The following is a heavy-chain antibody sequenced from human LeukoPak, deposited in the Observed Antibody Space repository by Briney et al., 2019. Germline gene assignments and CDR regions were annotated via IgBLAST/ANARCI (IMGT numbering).Heavy chain of an antibody. CDR3: ARDGAVAGTKYYYGMDV. Sequence: ASVKVSCKASGYTFTSYYMHWVRQAPGQGLEWMGIINPSGGSTSYAQKFQGRVTMTRDTSTSTVYMELSSLRSEDTAVYYCARDGAVAGTKYYYGMDVWGQGTTVTVSS. V-gene: IGHV1-46*01. J-gene: IGHJ6*02. CDR1: GYTFTSYY. D-gene: IGHD6-19*01. CDR2: INPSGGST.